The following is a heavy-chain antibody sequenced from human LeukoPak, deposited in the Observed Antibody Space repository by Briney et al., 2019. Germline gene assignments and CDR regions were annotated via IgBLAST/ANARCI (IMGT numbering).Heavy chain of an antibody. V-gene: IGHV4-39*01. CDR3: ANCSTTNCYAGA. CDR1: GDSIRSSGNY. Sequence: PSETLSLTCTVSGDSIRSSGNYWGWIRPSPWKGLQWIGSIYYSGTTYYNPSLKSRVTIYVDTSKNQFSLKLTSVTAADTAVYYCANCSTTNCYAGAWGQGTLVTVSS. CDR2: IYYSGTT. D-gene: IGHD2-2*01. J-gene: IGHJ5*02.